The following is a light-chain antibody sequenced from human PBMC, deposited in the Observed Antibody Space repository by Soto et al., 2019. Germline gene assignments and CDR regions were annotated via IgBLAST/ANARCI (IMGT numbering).Light chain of an antibody. J-gene: IGKJ4*01. CDR3: QQYGSSPLLT. CDR2: AAS. V-gene: IGKV3-20*01. CDR1: QSVGSSF. Sequence: EVVLTQSPCTLSLSPGERATLACRASQSVGSSFLAWYQQKPGQAPRLLMYAASTRATGIPDRFSGSGSGTDFTLSITRLEPEDFAVYYCQQYGSSPLLTFGGGTKVDI.